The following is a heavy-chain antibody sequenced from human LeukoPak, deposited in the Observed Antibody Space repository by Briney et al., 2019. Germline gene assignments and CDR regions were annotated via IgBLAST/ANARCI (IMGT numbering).Heavy chain of an antibody. CDR1: GGTFSSYA. CDR2: ISANNGDT. Sequence: ASVSVSCKASGGTFSSYAISWVRQAPGQGLEWMGWISANNGDTDYPQNLQGRVTMTTDTYTSTAYMELRSLRSDDTAMYYCARESHKTREDYWGQGTLVTVSS. CDR3: ARESHKTREDY. V-gene: IGHV1-18*01. D-gene: IGHD1-1*01. J-gene: IGHJ4*02.